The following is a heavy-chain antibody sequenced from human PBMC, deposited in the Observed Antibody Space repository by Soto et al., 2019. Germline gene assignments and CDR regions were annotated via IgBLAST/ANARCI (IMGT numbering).Heavy chain of an antibody. CDR3: AGLIGRSRFSRLGH. D-gene: IGHD3-3*01. Sequence: QVHLQESGPGLVKPSGTLSLICDVSGDSISNNYWWSWVRQPPGKRLEWIGEILHIGSVNYNPSLKSRVAMSIDKSKNQFSLKLTSVTAADTAVYYCAGLIGRSRFSRLGHWGQGTLVTVSS. CDR1: GDSISNNYW. CDR2: ILHIGSV. J-gene: IGHJ4*02. V-gene: IGHV4-4*02.